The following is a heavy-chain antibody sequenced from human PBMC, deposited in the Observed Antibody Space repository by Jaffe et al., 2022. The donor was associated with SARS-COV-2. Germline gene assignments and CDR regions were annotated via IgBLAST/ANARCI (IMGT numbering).Heavy chain of an antibody. Sequence: EVQLVESGGGLVQPGGSLRLSCAASGFTFSSYEMNWVRQAPGKGLEWVSYISSSGSTIYYADSVKGRFTISRDNAKNSLYLQMNSLRAEDTAVYYCARGHGAYGFSFDIWGQGTMVTVSS. CDR3: ARGHGAYGFSFDI. V-gene: IGHV3-48*03. J-gene: IGHJ3*02. D-gene: IGHD4-17*01. CDR2: ISSSGSTI. CDR1: GFTFSSYE.